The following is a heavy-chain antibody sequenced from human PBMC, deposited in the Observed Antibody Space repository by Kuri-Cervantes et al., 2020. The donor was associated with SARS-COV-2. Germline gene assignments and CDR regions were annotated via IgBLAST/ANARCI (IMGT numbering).Heavy chain of an antibody. CDR2: IYHRGST. CDR1: GYSISSGYY. V-gene: IGHV4-38-2*02. CDR3: VRPRYSSSWYTDY. D-gene: IGHD6-13*01. Sequence: ESLKISCTVSGYSISSGYYWGWIRQPPGKGLEWIGSIYHRGSTYYNPSLKSRVTISVDTSKNQFSLKLSSVTAADTAVYYCVRPRYSSSWYTDYWGQGTLVTVSS. J-gene: IGHJ4*02.